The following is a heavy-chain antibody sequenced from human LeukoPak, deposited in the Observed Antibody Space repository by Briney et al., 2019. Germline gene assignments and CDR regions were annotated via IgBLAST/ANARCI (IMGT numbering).Heavy chain of an antibody. CDR2: MNPNSGNT. V-gene: IGHV1-8*01. D-gene: IGHD3-10*01. CDR1: GYTFTSYD. Sequence: ASVKVSCKASGYTFTSYDINWVRQATGQGLEWMGWMNPNSGNTGYAQKFQGRVTMTRNTSIGTAYMELSSLRSEDTAVYCCARARAMVRGVISYYFDYWGQGTLVTVSS. J-gene: IGHJ4*02. CDR3: ARARAMVRGVISYYFDY.